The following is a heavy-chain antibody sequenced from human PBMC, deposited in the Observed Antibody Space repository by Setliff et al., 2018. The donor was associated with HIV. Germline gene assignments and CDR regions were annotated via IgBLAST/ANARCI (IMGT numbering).Heavy chain of an antibody. CDR1: GDSITRGGYY. Sequence: PSQTLSLTCAVSGDSITRGGYYWSWIRQFAGKGLEWIADIYYSGRINYNPSLKSRVTISVDTSTNLFSLKLSSVTAADTAVYYCASPASGGSSGQYHYWGHGTLVTVSS. D-gene: IGHD6-19*01. CDR3: ASPASGGSSGQYHY. J-gene: IGHJ4*01. CDR2: IYYSGRI. V-gene: IGHV4-30-2*03.